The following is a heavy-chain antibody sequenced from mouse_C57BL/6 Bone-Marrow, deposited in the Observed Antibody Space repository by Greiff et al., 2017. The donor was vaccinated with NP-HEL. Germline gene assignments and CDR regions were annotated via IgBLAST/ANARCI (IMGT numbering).Heavy chain of an antibody. CDR2: INSDGGST. CDR1: EYEFPSHD. V-gene: IGHV5-2*01. Sequence: EVHLVESGGGLVQPGESLKLSCESNEYEFPSHDMSWVRKTPEKRLELVAAINSDGGSTYYPDTMERRFIISRDNTKKTLYLQMSSLRSEDTTLYYCAKQRNYSNYWYFDVWGTGTTVTVSS. D-gene: IGHD2-5*01. J-gene: IGHJ1*03. CDR3: AKQRNYSNYWYFDV.